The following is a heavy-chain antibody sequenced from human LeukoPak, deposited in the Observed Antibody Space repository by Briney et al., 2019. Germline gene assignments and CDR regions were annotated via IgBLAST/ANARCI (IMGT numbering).Heavy chain of an antibody. V-gene: IGHV4-59*01. CDR1: GGSISSYY. J-gene: IGHJ6*03. D-gene: IGHD1-26*01. CDR2: IYYSGST. CDR3: ARGGGSYYGYYYYYYMDV. Sequence: SETLSLTCTVSGGSISSYYWSWIRQPPGKGLEWIGYIYYSGSTNYNPSLKSRVTISVDTSKNQFSLKLSSVTAADTAVYYCARGGGSYYGYYYYYYMDVWGKGTTVTVSS.